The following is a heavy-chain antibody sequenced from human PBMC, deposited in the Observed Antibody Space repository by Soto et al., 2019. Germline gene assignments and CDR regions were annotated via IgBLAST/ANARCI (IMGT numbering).Heavy chain of an antibody. CDR3: ARSYSNAYSGRDGMDV. CDR1: GFIFSSYG. V-gene: IGHV3-33*01. CDR2: IWYDGSNK. Sequence: GGSLRLSCVASGFIFSSYGMHWVRQAPGKGLQWVAVIWYDGSNKYYADSVKGRFTISRDNSKNTLYLQMNSLRAEDTAVYYCARSYSNAYSGRDGMDVWGQGTTVTVSS. D-gene: IGHD3-16*01. J-gene: IGHJ6*02.